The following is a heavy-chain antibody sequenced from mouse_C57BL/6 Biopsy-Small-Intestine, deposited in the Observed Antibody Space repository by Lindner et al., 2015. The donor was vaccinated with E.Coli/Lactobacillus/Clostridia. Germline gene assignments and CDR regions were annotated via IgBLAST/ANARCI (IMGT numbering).Heavy chain of an antibody. Sequence: VQLQESGPELVKPGASVKMSCKASGYTFTDYNMHWVKQSHGKSLEWIGYINPNNGYTSYNQKFEGKATLTVNKSSTTAYMELRSLTSEDSAAYYCAAEGYDFDYWGQGTTLTVSS. V-gene: IGHV1-22*01. D-gene: IGHD2-2*01. CDR3: AAEGYDFDY. CDR2: INPNNGYT. CDR1: GYTFTDYN. J-gene: IGHJ2*01.